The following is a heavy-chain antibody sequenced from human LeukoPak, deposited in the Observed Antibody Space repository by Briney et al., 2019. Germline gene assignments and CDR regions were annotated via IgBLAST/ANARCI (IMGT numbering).Heavy chain of an antibody. Sequence: PSETLSLTCTVSGGSISSYYWSWIRQPPGKGLEWIGYIYYSGSTNYNPSLKSRVTISVDTSKNQFSLKLSSVTAADTAVYYCARAGRWLQSWYFDYWGQGTLVTVSS. CDR1: GGSISSYY. CDR2: IYYSGST. CDR3: ARAGRWLQSWYFDY. J-gene: IGHJ4*02. D-gene: IGHD5-24*01. V-gene: IGHV4-59*01.